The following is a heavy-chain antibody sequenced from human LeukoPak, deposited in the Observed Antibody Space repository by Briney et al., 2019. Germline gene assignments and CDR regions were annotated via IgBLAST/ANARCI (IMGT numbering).Heavy chain of an antibody. CDR3: ARVSQGVVWFGELGYFDY. V-gene: IGHV4-4*07. J-gene: IGHJ4*02. CDR1: GGSISSYY. CDR2: IYTSGST. Sequence: PSETLSLTCTVSGGSISSYYWSWIRQPAGKGLELIGRIYTSGSTNYNPSLKSRVTMSVDTSKNQFSLKLSSVTAADTAVYYCARVSQGVVWFGELGYFDYWGQGTLVTVSS. D-gene: IGHD3-10*01.